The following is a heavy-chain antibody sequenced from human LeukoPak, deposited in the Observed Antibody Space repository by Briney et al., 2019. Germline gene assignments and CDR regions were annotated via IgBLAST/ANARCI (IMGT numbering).Heavy chain of an antibody. Sequence: PSATLSLTCTVSGGSISSYYWSWIRQPPGKGLEWIGYIYYSGSTNYNPSLKSRVTISVDTSKNQFSLKLSSVTAADTAVYYCARAPPSGSYGFDYWGQGTLVTVSS. V-gene: IGHV4-59*01. CDR1: GGSISSYY. CDR3: ARAPPSGSYGFDY. D-gene: IGHD1-26*01. CDR2: IYYSGST. J-gene: IGHJ4*02.